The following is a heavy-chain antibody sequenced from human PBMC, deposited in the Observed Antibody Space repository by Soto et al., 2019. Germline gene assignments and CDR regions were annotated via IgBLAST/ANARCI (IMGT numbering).Heavy chain of an antibody. J-gene: IGHJ4*02. CDR3: AKDKVSGTYFSGPDY. Sequence: GGSLRLSCAASGFRFDEHAMHWVRQAPGKGLEWVSGITRDSGNKGYADSVKGRFIVSRDNAKNSLYLQMNSLRPDDTALYYCAKDKVSGTYFSGPDYWGQGALVTVSS. D-gene: IGHD1-26*01. CDR2: ITRDSGNK. V-gene: IGHV3-9*01. CDR1: GFRFDEHA.